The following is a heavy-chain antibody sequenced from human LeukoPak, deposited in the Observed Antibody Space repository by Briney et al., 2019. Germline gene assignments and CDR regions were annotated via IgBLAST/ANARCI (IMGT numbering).Heavy chain of an antibody. V-gene: IGHV3-23*01. CDR1: GFTFRNYA. CDR3: AKGANYDRSGYYHFDY. CDR2: ISGSGGST. J-gene: IGHJ4*02. D-gene: IGHD3-22*01. Sequence: GGSLRLSCAASGFTFRNYAMSWVRQAPGKGLEWDSVISGSGGSTYHADSVKGRFTISRDNSKNTLYLQMNSLRAEDTAVYYCAKGANYDRSGYYHFDYWGQGTLVTVSS.